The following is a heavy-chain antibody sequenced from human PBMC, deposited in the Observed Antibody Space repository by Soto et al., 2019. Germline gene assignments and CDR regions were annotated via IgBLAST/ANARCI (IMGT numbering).Heavy chain of an antibody. J-gene: IGHJ4*02. Sequence: QVQLVQSGAEVKMPGSSVKVSCTASGGTFTSYTFSWVRQVPGQGLEWMGRIIPILRMADFAQKFQGRVTINADDSTSTVYMKLSSLRSEDRAVYYCATSYGSGRAHFDYWGQGTLVTVS. CDR2: IIPILRMA. V-gene: IGHV1-69*02. CDR3: ATSYGSGRAHFDY. D-gene: IGHD3-10*01. CDR1: GGTFTSYT.